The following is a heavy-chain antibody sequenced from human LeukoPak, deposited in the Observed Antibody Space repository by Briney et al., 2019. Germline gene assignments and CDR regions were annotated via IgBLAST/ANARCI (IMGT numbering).Heavy chain of an antibody. V-gene: IGHV4-39*01. D-gene: IGHD5-24*01. Sequence: SETLSLTCTVSGGSISSSSYYWGWIRQPPGKGLEWIGSIYYSGSTYYNPSLKSRVTISVDTSKNQFSLKLSSVTASDTAVYYCASISRGMATTFDYWGQGTLVTVSS. CDR2: IYYSGST. J-gene: IGHJ4*02. CDR3: ASISRGMATTFDY. CDR1: GGSISSSSYY.